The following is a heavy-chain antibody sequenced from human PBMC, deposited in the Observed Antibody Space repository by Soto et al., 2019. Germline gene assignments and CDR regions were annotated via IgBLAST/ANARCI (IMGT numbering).Heavy chain of an antibody. CDR3: SLSDRIYGMDV. Sequence: EVQLLESGGGLVQPGGSLRLSCTASGFTFSSYAMSWVRQAPGKGLEWVSSSSTSGGSTYYADSVKGRFTISSVNSNITLYLQMTSLRAEDTVVYYCSLSDRIYGMDVWGLGTTVTVSS. CDR2: SSTSGGST. CDR1: GFTFSSYA. V-gene: IGHV3-23*01. J-gene: IGHJ6*02.